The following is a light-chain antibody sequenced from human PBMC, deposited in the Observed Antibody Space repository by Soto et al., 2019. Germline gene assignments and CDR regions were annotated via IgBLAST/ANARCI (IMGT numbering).Light chain of an antibody. CDR2: DVS. V-gene: IGLV2-14*03. CDR3: SSYTSTSTVV. Sequence: ALTQPASVSGSPGQSITISCTGTSSDIGGYNYVSWYQPHPGKAPKLMIYDVSNRPSGVSNRFSGSKSGNTASLTISGLQAEDEADYYCSSYTSTSTVVFGGGTKLTVL. J-gene: IGLJ2*01. CDR1: SSDIGGYNY.